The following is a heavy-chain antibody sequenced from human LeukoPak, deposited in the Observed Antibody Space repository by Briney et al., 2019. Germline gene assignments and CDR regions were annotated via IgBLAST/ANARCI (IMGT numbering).Heavy chain of an antibody. D-gene: IGHD3-9*01. CDR3: AKDQSRNYDILTGYYKNYFDY. V-gene: IGHV3-23*01. CDR2: ISGSGGST. Sequence: GGSLRLSCAASGFTFSSYGMSWVRQAPGKGLEWVSAISGSGGSTYYADSVKGRFTISRDNSKNTLYLQMNSLRAEDTAVYYCAKDQSRNYDILTGYYKNYFDYWGQGTLVTVSS. CDR1: GFTFSSYG. J-gene: IGHJ4*02.